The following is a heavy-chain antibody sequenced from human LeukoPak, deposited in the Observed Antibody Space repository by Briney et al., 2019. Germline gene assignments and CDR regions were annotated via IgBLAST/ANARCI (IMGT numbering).Heavy chain of an antibody. V-gene: IGHV3-30*02. CDR2: IRYDGSNK. J-gene: IGHJ4*02. CDR1: GFTFSSYG. Sequence: GSLRLSCAASGFTFSSYGMHWVRQAPGKGLEWVAFIRYDGSNKYYADFVKGRFTISRDNSKNTLYLQMNSLRAEDTAVYYCAKDRESSSAPTLSPLLFDYWGQGTLVTVSS. CDR3: AKDRESSSAPTLSPLLFDY. D-gene: IGHD6-6*01.